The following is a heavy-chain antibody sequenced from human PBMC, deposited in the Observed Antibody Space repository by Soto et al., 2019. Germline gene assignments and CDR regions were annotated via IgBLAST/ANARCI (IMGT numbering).Heavy chain of an antibody. CDR2: IYYSGST. D-gene: IGHD6-13*01. V-gene: IGHV4-39*01. CDR3: ARRVIAAAGTSGEFDY. Sequence: SETLSLTCTVSGGSISSSSYYWGWIRQPPGKGLEWIGSIYYSGSTYYNPSLKSRVTISVDTSKNQFSLKLSSATAADTAVYYCARRVIAAAGTSGEFDYWGQGTLVT. J-gene: IGHJ4*02. CDR1: GGSISSSSYY.